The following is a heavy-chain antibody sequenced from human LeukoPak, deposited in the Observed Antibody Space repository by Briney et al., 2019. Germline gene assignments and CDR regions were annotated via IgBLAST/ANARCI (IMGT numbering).Heavy chain of an antibody. CDR1: GVSVSSGSYY. J-gene: IGHJ5*02. CDR2: IYYSGST. D-gene: IGHD3-22*01. CDR3: ASPRSYYDSSGYYIS. V-gene: IGHV4-61*01. Sequence: SETLSLTCTVSGVSVSSGSYYWSWIRQPPGKGLEWIGYIYYSGSTNYNPSLKSRVTISVDTSKNQFSLKLSSVTAADTAVYYCASPRSYYDSSGYYISWGQGTLVTVSS.